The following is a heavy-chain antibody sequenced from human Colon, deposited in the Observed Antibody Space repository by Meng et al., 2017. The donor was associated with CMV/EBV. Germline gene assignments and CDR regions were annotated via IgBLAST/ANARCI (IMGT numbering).Heavy chain of an antibody. V-gene: IGHV3-30*02. CDR2: ITYDGSAT. Sequence: GESLKISCAASGFIFSNSGLYWVRQAPGKGLEWVAFITYDGSATKYVDSVKGRSTISRDNSKNMVFLEINSLRYEDSAVYYCAKDGGGPARSFEFWGQGTLVTVSS. J-gene: IGHJ1*01. CDR3: AKDGGGPARSFEF. CDR1: GFIFSNSG. D-gene: IGHD2-2*01.